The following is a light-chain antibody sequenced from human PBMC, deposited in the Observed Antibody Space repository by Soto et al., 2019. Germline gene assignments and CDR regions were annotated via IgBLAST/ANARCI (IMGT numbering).Light chain of an antibody. V-gene: IGLV2-14*01. CDR3: SSYTTSNTRQIV. Sequence: QSALTQPASVSGSPGQSITISCTGTSSDVGGYNYVSWYQQHPGKAPKFMIYDVSNRPSGVSNRFSGSKSGNTASLTLSGLQAEDEADYCCSSYTTSNTRQIVFGTGTKVTVL. CDR1: SSDVGGYNY. CDR2: DVS. J-gene: IGLJ1*01.